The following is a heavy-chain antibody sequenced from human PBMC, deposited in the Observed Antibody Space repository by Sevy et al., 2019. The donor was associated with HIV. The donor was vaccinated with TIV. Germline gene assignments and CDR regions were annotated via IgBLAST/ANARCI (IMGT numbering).Heavy chain of an antibody. CDR1: GFTFSSYA. V-gene: IGHV3-23*01. Sequence: GESLKISCAASGFTFSSYAMSWVRQAPGKGLEWVSAISGSGGSTYYADSVKGRFTISRDNSKNTLYLQMNSLRAEDTAVYYCAKDRYFERMDAFDIWGQGTMVTVSS. CDR2: ISGSGGST. J-gene: IGHJ3*02. D-gene: IGHD3-9*01. CDR3: AKDRYFERMDAFDI.